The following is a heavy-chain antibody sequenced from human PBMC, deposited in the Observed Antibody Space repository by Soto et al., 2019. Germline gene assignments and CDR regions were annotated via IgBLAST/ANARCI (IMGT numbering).Heavy chain of an antibody. D-gene: IGHD6-6*01. CDR3: ARGYSSSSHSYYGMDV. CDR1: GGTFSSYA. CDR2: IIPIFGTA. J-gene: IGHJ6*02. Sequence: SVKVSCKASGGTFSSYAISWVRQAPGQGLEWMGGIIPIFGTANYAQKFQGRVTITADESTSTAYMELSSLRSEDTAVYYCARGYSSSSHSYYGMDVWGQGTTVTVSS. V-gene: IGHV1-69*13.